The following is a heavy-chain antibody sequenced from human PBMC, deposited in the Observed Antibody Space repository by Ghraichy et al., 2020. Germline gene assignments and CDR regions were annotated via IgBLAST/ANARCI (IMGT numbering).Heavy chain of an antibody. V-gene: IGHV2-70*11. D-gene: IGHD2-8*02. CDR1: GFSLNTSGMC. CDR2: IDWDDDK. CDR3: VRMLVDSAKSFPFDS. Sequence: SGPTLVKPTETLTLTCTFSGFSLNTSGMCVGWVRQPPGKALEWLARIDWDDDKYYDSFLRTRLTISKDTSKNQVFLKMTKMDPVDTATYFCVRMLVDSAKSFPFDSWGQGTLVTVSS. J-gene: IGHJ4*02.